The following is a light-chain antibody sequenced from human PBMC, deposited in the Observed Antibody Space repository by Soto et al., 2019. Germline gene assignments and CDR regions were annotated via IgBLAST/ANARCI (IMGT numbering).Light chain of an antibody. V-gene: IGKV1-5*01. CDR2: DVS. Sequence: IQMTQSPSTLCASLGDRVAISCRASQSISTWLAWYQQKPGKAPKLLIYDVSNLESGVPLRFSGSGSGTEFTLTISSLQPDDVATYYCQQYNTFWTFGQGTKVDIK. CDR1: QSISTW. CDR3: QQYNTFWT. J-gene: IGKJ1*01.